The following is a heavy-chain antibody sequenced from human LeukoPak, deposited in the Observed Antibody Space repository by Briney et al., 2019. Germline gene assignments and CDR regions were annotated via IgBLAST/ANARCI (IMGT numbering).Heavy chain of an antibody. CDR2: IKSKTDGWTT. D-gene: IGHD2-15*01. CDR3: TTGYCSGGSCYRQYYYYYYMDV. CDR1: GFTFSNAW. J-gene: IGHJ6*03. Sequence: GGSLRLSCAASGFTFSNAWMSWVRQAPGKGLEWVGRIKSKTDGWTTDYAAPVKGRFTISRDDSKNTLYLQMNSLKTEDTAVYYCTTGYCSGGSCYRQYYYYYYMDVWGKGTTVTISS. V-gene: IGHV3-15*01.